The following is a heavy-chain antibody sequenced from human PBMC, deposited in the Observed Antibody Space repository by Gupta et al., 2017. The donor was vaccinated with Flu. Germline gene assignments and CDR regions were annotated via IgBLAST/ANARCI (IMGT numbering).Heavy chain of an antibody. J-gene: IGHJ4*02. Sequence: QVQLLQSGAEVKKPGASVKVSCKASGYTFINYAIHWVRQAPGQRLEWMGWINAGNGNTRYSQNFQGRVTITRDASGGTAYMGLSSLRSEDSTFYYCAGGIWTSNSLQNYFDYWGKGTLVTVPP. D-gene: IGHD2-2*01. V-gene: IGHV1-3*01. CDR2: INAGNGNT. CDR1: GYTFINYA. CDR3: AGGIWTSNSLQNYFDY.